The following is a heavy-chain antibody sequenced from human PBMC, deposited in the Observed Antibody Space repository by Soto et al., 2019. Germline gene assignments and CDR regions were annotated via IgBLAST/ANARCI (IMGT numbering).Heavy chain of an antibody. CDR2: ISAYNGNT. Sequence: ASVKVSCKASGYTFTSYGISWVRQAPGQGLEWMGWISAYNGNTNYAQKLQGRVTMTTDTSTSTAYMELRSLRSDDTAVYYCARSYDFWRGYYYFDYWAQGTLVTVSS. D-gene: IGHD3-3*01. CDR3: ARSYDFWRGYYYFDY. J-gene: IGHJ4*02. V-gene: IGHV1-18*04. CDR1: GYTFTSYG.